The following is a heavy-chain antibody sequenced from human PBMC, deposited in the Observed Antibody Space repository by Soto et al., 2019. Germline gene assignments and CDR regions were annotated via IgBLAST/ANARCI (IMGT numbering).Heavy chain of an antibody. D-gene: IGHD2-21*01. Sequence: SEILSLTCTVSGGSISSYYWIWIRQPPGKGLEWIGYIYYSGSTNYNPSLKSRVTISVDTSKNQFSLKLSSVTAADTAVYYCARRWGGTFDYWGQGTLVTVSS. CDR1: GGSISSYY. CDR2: IYYSGST. CDR3: ARRWGGTFDY. J-gene: IGHJ4*02. V-gene: IGHV4-59*01.